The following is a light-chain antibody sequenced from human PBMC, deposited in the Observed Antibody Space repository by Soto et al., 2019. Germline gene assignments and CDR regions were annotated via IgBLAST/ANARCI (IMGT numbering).Light chain of an antibody. V-gene: IGLV2-14*03. CDR3: SSYTTISSLV. CDR2: DVS. Sequence: QSALTQPASVSGSPGQSITISCTGTSSDVGAYNFVSWFQQLPGKAPKIMISDVSNRPSGVSNRFSGSKSGNTASLTICGLQADDDADYYCSSYTTISSLVFGGGTKLTVL. CDR1: SSDVGAYNF. J-gene: IGLJ2*01.